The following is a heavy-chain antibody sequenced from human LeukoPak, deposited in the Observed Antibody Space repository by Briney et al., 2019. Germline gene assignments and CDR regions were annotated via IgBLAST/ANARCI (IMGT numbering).Heavy chain of an antibody. Sequence: PGGSLRLSCAASGFTFSSYAMSWVRQPPGKGLEWIGSIYYSGSTYYNPSLKSRVTVSVDTSKNQFSLKLSSVTAADTAVYYCARHSQYSSSWYRRSPYYFDYWGQGTLVTVSS. V-gene: IGHV4-39*01. D-gene: IGHD6-13*01. CDR2: IYYSGST. J-gene: IGHJ4*02. CDR1: GFTFSSYA. CDR3: ARHSQYSSSWYRRSPYYFDY.